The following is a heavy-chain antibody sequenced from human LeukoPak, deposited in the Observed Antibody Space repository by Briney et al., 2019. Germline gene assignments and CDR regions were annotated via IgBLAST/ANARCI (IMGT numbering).Heavy chain of an antibody. CDR2: IYYSGST. D-gene: IGHD3-10*01. CDR3: ATGEQAYYFDY. J-gene: IGHJ4*02. CDR1: GGSISSHY. V-gene: IGHV4-59*11. Sequence: SETLSLTCTVSGGSISSHYWRWIRQPPGKGLEWVGYIYYSGSTNYNPSLKRRLTISVDTSKNQFSLKLSSVTAADTAVYYCATGEQAYYFDYWGQGNLVTVSS.